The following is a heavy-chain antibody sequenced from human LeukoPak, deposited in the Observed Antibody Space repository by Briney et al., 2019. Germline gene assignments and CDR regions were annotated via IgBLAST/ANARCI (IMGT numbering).Heavy chain of an antibody. CDR1: GFTFSSYS. CDR3: AKLLSGYCSRTSCLNWFDP. J-gene: IGHJ5*02. Sequence: TGGSLRLSCAASGFTFSSYSMSWVRQAPGKGLEWVSLISGSGDTTNYADSVKGRFTVSRDNSKNTLYLQMNSLRAEDTAVYYCAKLLSGYCSRTSCLNWFDPWGQGTLVPVSS. D-gene: IGHD2-2*01. V-gene: IGHV3-23*01. CDR2: ISGSGDTT.